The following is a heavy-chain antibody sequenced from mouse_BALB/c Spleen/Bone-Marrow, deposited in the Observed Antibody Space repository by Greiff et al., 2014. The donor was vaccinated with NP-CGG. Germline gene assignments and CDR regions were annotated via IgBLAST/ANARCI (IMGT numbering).Heavy chain of an antibody. Sequence: EVQLVESGGGLVQPGGSLKLSCATSGFTFSDYYMYWVRQTPEKRLEWVAYISNGGGSTYYPDTVKDRFTISRDNAKNTLYLQMSRLKSEDTAMYYCARPLYDGYYVAYWGQGTLVTVSA. J-gene: IGHJ3*01. CDR3: ARPLYDGYYVAY. D-gene: IGHD2-3*01. CDR2: ISNGGGST. V-gene: IGHV5-12*02. CDR1: GFTFSDYY.